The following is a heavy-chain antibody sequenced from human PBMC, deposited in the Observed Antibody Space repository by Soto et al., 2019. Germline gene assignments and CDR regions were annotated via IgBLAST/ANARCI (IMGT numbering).Heavy chain of an antibody. V-gene: IGHV3-23*01. CDR2: ISGSGGST. Sequence: GGSMRLSCAASGFTFSSYAMSWVRQAPGKGLEWVSAISGSGGSTYYADSVKGRFTISRDNSKNTLYLQMNSLRAEDTAVYYCALRAYYDSSGYHFDYWGQGTLVTVSS. D-gene: IGHD3-22*01. CDR1: GFTFSSYA. CDR3: ALRAYYDSSGYHFDY. J-gene: IGHJ4*02.